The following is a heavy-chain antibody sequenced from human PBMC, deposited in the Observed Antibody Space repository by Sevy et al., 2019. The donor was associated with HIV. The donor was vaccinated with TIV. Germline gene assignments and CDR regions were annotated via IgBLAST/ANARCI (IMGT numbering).Heavy chain of an antibody. D-gene: IGHD5-18*01. V-gene: IGHV1-18*01. CDR2: ISAYNGNT. Sequence: ASVKVSCKASGYTFTSYGISWVRQAPGQGLEWMGWISAYNGNTNYAQKLQGRVTMNTDTSTSTAYMELRSLRSDDTAVYYCARVSGTAMVIQINYYYYGMDVWGQGTTVTVSS. CDR1: GYTFTSYG. CDR3: ARVSGTAMVIQINYYYYGMDV. J-gene: IGHJ6*02.